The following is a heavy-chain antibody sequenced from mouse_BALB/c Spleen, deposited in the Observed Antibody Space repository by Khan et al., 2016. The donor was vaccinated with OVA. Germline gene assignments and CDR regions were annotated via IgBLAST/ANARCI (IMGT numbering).Heavy chain of an antibody. Sequence: QVQLKESGPGLVAPSQSLSISCTVTGFSLTSYAIHWIRQPPGKGLEWLGVIWPGGSTNYNSALMSRLSISKDNSKSEVFLKINSLQTHDTAIYYSARNRGADYFDYWGQGTTLTVSS. CDR2: IWPGGST. J-gene: IGHJ2*01. CDR3: ARNRGADYFDY. V-gene: IGHV2-9*02. CDR1: GFSLTSYA.